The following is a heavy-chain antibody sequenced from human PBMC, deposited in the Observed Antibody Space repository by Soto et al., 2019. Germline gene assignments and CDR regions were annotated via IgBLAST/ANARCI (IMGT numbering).Heavy chain of an antibody. CDR3: ARDNSQWNVNYYYYGMDV. V-gene: IGHV3-21*01. CDR2: ISSSSSYI. J-gene: IGHJ6*02. CDR1: GFTFSSYS. Sequence: EVQLVESGGGLVKPGGSLRLSCAASGFTFSSYSMNWVRQAPGKGLEWVSSISSSSSYIYYADSVKGRFTISRDNAKNSLYLQMNSLRAEDTAVYYCARDNSQWNVNYYYYGMDVWGQGTTVTVSS. D-gene: IGHD6-19*01.